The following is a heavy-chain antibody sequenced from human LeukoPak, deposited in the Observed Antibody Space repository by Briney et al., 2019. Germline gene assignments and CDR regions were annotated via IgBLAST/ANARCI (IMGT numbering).Heavy chain of an antibody. J-gene: IGHJ4*02. D-gene: IGHD1-7*01. CDR2: FDPEDGET. V-gene: IGHV1-24*01. Sequence: ASVKVSCKVSGKTLKELSIPRGRQGPGKGLEWMGGFDPEDGETIYAQKFQGRVTMTEDTSTDTAYMELSSLRSEDTAVYYCATGITGTTLDYWGQGTLVTVSS. CDR1: GKTLKELS. CDR3: ATGITGTTLDY.